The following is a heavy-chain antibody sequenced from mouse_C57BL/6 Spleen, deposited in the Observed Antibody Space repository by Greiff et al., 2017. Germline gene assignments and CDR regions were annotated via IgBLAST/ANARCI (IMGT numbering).Heavy chain of an antibody. CDR2: IYPSDSET. V-gene: IGHV1-61*01. J-gene: IGHJ2*01. D-gene: IGHD2-1*01. CDR3: ARSYYGYFDY. Sequence: QVQLQQSGAELVRPGSSVKLSCKASGYTFPSYWMDWVKQRPGQGLEWIGNIYPSDSETHYNQKFKDKATLTVDKSSSTAYMQLSSLTSEDSAVYYCARSYYGYFDYWGQGTTLTVSS. CDR1: GYTFPSYW.